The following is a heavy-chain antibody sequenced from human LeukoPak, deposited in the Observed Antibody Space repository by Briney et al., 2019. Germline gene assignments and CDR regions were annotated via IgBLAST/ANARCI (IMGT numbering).Heavy chain of an antibody. CDR3: ARAPTYYYDSSGPFDY. D-gene: IGHD3-22*01. V-gene: IGHV3-30-3*01. CDR1: GFTFSSYA. CDR2: ISYDGSNK. Sequence: GGSLRLSCAASGFTFSSYAMPWVRQAPGKGLEWVAVISYDGSNKYYADSVKGRFTISRDNSKNTLYLQMNSLRAEDTAVYYCARAPTYYYDSSGPFDYWGQGTLVTVSS. J-gene: IGHJ4*02.